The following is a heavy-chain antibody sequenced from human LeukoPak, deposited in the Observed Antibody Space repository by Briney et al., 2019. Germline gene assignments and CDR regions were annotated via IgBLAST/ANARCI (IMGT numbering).Heavy chain of an antibody. CDR3: ANEMASVVPAAASSSFDY. D-gene: IGHD2-2*01. Sequence: QSGGSLRLSCAASGFTFSSYAMSWVRQAPGKGLEWVSAISGSGGSTYYADSVKGRFTISRDNSKNTLYLQMNSLRAEDTAVYYCANEMASVVPAAASSSFDYWGQGTLVTVSS. V-gene: IGHV3-23*01. CDR2: ISGSGGST. J-gene: IGHJ4*02. CDR1: GFTFSSYA.